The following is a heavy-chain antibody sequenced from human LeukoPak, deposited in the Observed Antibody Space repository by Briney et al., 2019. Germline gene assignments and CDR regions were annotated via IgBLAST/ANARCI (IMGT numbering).Heavy chain of an antibody. CDR3: ASASSHRIAAGGDY. CDR2: ITSGGAP. V-gene: IGHV3-23*01. J-gene: IGHJ4*02. Sequence: GGSLRLSCAASGFTFSNYAVMWVRQAPGQGLEWVSAITSGGAPRYTDSVKGRFTISRDNAKNTLYLQMNSLRAEDTAVYYCASASSHRIAAGGDYWGQGTLVTVSS. D-gene: IGHD6-13*01. CDR1: GFTFSNYA.